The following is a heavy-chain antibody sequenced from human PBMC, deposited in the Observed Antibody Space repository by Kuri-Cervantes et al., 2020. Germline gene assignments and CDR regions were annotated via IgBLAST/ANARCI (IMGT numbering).Heavy chain of an antibody. CDR2: TSPSGGLS. Sequence: ASVKVSCKASGYTFTGYYIHWVRQAPGQGLEWMGITSPSGGLSTYAQKFQGRVTMTRDTSTSTVFMELSSLRSEDTAVYYCAGISVAGTFDYWGQGTLVTVSS. V-gene: IGHV1-46*01. CDR3: AGISVAGTFDY. D-gene: IGHD6-19*01. CDR1: GYTFTGYY. J-gene: IGHJ4*02.